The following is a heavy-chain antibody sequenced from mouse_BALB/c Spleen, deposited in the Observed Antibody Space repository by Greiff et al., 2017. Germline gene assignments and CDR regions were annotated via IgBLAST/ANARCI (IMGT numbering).Heavy chain of an antibody. CDR1: GFAFSSYD. CDR2: ISSGGGST. J-gene: IGHJ4*01. V-gene: IGHV5-12-1*01. CDR3: ARHGLLYYAMDY. D-gene: IGHD2-13*01. Sequence: EVQRVESGGGLVKPGGSLKLSCAASGFAFSSYDMSWVRQTPEKRLEWVAYISSGGGSTYYPDTVKGRFTISRDNAKNTRYLQMSSLKSEDTAMYYCARHGLLYYAMDYWGQGTSVTVSA.